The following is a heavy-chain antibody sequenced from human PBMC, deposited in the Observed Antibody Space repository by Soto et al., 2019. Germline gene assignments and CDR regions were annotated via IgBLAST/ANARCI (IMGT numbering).Heavy chain of an antibody. CDR1: GGTFGSYA. CDR3: AKIRWTISLQEEDAI. Sequence: QVQLVQSGAEVKKPGSSVKVSCKSSGGTFGSYAISCVRQAPGQGLEWMGGVIPIFGTPHYAQKFHGRVTITADIPTSTAYLELSSLKSADTAVYYCAKIRWTISLQEEDAIWGQGTLVTVSS. D-gene: IGHD2-15*01. CDR2: VIPIFGTP. J-gene: IGHJ4*02. V-gene: IGHV1-69*06.